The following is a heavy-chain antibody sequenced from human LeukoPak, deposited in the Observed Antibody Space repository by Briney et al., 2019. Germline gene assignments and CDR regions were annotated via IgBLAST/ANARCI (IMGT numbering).Heavy chain of an antibody. CDR3: ARDFYDGFALDY. J-gene: IGHJ4*02. V-gene: IGHV3-48*03. D-gene: IGHD2/OR15-2a*01. Sequence: GGSLRLSCAASGFTFSSYEMNWVRQAPGKGLEWVSYISSSGSTIYYADSVKGRFTISRDNAKNSLYLQMDNLRAEDTGVYYCARDFYDGFALDYWGQGTLVTVSS. CDR2: ISSSGSTI. CDR1: GFTFSSYE.